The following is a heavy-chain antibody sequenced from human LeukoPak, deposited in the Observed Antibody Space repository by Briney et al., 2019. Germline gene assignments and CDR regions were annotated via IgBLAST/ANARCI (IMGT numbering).Heavy chain of an antibody. V-gene: IGHV1-46*01. CDR3: ARGSGRDGYKLDY. J-gene: IGHJ4*02. Sequence: ASVRVSCKASGYPFTTSFIHWVRQAPGQGLEWMGIINPSGGTTAYAQKFQGRVTMTRDTSTSTVYMELSSLRSEDTAVYYCARGSGRDGYKLDYWGPGTLVTVSS. D-gene: IGHD5-24*01. CDR2: INPSGGTT. CDR1: GYPFTTSF.